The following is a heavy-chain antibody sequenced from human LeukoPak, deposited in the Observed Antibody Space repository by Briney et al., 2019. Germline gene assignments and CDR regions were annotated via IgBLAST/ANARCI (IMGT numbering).Heavy chain of an antibody. D-gene: IGHD3-10*01. CDR1: GFTFDDYA. CDR3: TRDTDFGSPTNYFDH. CDR2: ISWEGQTT. Sequence: PGGSLRLSCAASGFTFDDYAMHWVRHALGKGLDWVSLISWEGQTTYYADSVRGRFSISRDNNKNSLFLEMNSLTTDDTGFYYCTRDTDFGSPTNYFDHWGQGTLVSVSS. V-gene: IGHV3-43*01. J-gene: IGHJ4*02.